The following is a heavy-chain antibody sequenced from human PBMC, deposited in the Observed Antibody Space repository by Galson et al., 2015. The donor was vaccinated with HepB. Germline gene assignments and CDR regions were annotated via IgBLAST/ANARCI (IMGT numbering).Heavy chain of an antibody. CDR3: ARGRGRSSGSKEEFDY. J-gene: IGHJ4*02. CDR2: IYTSGST. D-gene: IGHD6-19*01. Sequence: TLSLTCTVSGGSISSGSYYWSWIRQPAGKGLEWIGRIYTSGSTNYNPSLKSRVTISVDTSKNQFFLKLSSVTAADTAVYYCARGRGRSSGSKEEFDYWGQGTLVTVSS. V-gene: IGHV4-61*02. CDR1: GGSISSGSYY.